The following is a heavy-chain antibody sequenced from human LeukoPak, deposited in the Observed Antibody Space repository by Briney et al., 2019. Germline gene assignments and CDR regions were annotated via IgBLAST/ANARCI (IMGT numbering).Heavy chain of an antibody. D-gene: IGHD3-16*01. Sequence: GGSLRLSCAASGFTFSSYSMNWVRQAPGKGLEWVSYISSSSSTIYYADSVKGRFTISRDNAKNSLYLQMNSLRAEDTALYYCAKDERGNFDYWGQGTLVTVSS. J-gene: IGHJ4*02. CDR1: GFTFSSYS. V-gene: IGHV3-48*04. CDR2: ISSSSSTI. CDR3: AKDERGNFDY.